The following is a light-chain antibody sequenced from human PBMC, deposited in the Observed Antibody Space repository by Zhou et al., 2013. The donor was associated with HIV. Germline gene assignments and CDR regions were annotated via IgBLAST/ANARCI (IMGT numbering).Light chain of an antibody. CDR1: QTISTY. CDR2: GAS. CDR3: QQTNSFPFT. J-gene: IGKJ3*01. Sequence: IQMTQSPSSLSASVGDRVTITCRASQTISTYLNWYQQKPGKAPNLLIYGASTLKSGVPSRFSGGGSGTDFTLTISSLQPEDFATYYCQQTNSFPFTFGPGTKVDMK. V-gene: IGKV1-39*01.